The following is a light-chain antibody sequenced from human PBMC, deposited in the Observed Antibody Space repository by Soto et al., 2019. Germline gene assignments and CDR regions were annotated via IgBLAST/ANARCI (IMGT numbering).Light chain of an antibody. V-gene: IGKV3-11*01. J-gene: IGKJ1*01. CDR3: HQRQSWPRT. CDR2: QTS. CDR1: QYINTR. Sequence: EIVLTHSPSTLSSFPVYRVTLSFMASQYINTRLAWYQHRPGQAPRLLIYQTSIRAAGIPARFSASGTGTDFTLTISDVQPEDFAVYYCHQRQSWPRTFGQGTKVDIK.